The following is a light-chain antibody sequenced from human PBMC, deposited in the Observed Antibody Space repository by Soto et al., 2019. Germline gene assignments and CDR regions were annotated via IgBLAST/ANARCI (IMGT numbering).Light chain of an antibody. J-gene: IGLJ1*01. CDR3: SSYTGSSTLVV. Sequence: QSALTQPASVAGSPQQSSTISCAGTSSDVGGYNYVSWYQHHPGRAPKLMMYDVSNRPSGVSNRFSGSKSVSTAYLTIYGLQAEDEADYWCSSYTGSSTLVVFGSGTK. V-gene: IGLV2-14*03. CDR2: DVS. CDR1: SSDVGGYNY.